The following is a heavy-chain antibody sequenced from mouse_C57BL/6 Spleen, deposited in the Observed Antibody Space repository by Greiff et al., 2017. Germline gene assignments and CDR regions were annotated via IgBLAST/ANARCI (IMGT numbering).Heavy chain of an antibody. V-gene: IGHV1-80*01. Sequence: LVESGAELVKPGASVKISCKASGYAFSSYWMNWVKQRPGKGLEWIGQIYPGDGDTNYNGKFKGKATLTADKSSSTAYMQLSSLTSEDSAVYFCARSGVTGTWGDYWGQGTTLTVSS. D-gene: IGHD4-1*01. CDR1: GYAFSSYW. CDR2: IYPGDGDT. J-gene: IGHJ2*01. CDR3: ARSGVTGTWGDY.